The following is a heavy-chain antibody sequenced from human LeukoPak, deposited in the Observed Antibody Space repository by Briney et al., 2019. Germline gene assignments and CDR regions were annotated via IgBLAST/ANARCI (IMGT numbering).Heavy chain of an antibody. Sequence: GESLKISCAASGFTFRNFWMSWARQAPGRGLEWVANIHPEGNEKYHVESVKGRFTISRDNPKSSLFLQMNGLRVEDTAVYYCARGDAFSGDHWGQGTLVTVSS. CDR2: IHPEGNEK. V-gene: IGHV3-7*04. J-gene: IGHJ4*02. CDR1: GFTFRNFW. CDR3: ARGDAFSGDH.